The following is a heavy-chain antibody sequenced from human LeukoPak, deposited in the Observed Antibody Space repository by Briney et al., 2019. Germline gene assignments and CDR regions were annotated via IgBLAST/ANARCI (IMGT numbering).Heavy chain of an antibody. CDR1: GFTVSNNY. CDR2: TYSDSST. V-gene: IGHV3-53*01. D-gene: IGHD1-14*01. Sequence: PGGSLRLSCAASGFTVSNNYMSWVRQAPGKGLEWVSITYSDSSTNYADSVKGRFTISRDTSQNTLSLQMNSLRAEDTAVYYCVRKNRAFNAAFDIWGQGTVVTVSS. CDR3: VRKNRAFNAAFDI. J-gene: IGHJ3*02.